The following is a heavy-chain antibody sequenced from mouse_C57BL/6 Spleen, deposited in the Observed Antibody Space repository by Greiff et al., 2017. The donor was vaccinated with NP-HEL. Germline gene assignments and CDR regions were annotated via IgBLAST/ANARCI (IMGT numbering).Heavy chain of an antibody. CDR3: ARNYDDWYFDV. D-gene: IGHD2-3*01. V-gene: IGHV3-6*01. CDR2: ISYDGSN. Sequence: DVQLQESGPGLVKPSQSLSLTCSVTGYSITSGYYWNWIRQFPGNELEWMGYISYDGSNNYNPSLKNRISITRDTSKNQFFLKLNSVTTEDTATYYCARNYDDWYFDVWGTGTTVTVSS. J-gene: IGHJ1*03. CDR1: GYSITSGYY.